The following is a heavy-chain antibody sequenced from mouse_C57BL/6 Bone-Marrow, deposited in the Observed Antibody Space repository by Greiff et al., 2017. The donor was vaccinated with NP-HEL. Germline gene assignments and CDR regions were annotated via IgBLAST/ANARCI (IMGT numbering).Heavy chain of an antibody. CDR2: ISSGGSYT. J-gene: IGHJ2*01. CDR3: ARHGRYDYDEDY. Sequence: EVKLVESGGDLVKPGGSLKLSCAASGFTFSSYGMSWVRQTPDKRLEWVATISSGGSYTYYPDSVKGRFTISRDNAKNTLYLQMSSLKSEDTAMYYCARHGRYDYDEDYWGQGTTLTVSS. CDR1: GFTFSSYG. V-gene: IGHV5-6*01. D-gene: IGHD2-4*01.